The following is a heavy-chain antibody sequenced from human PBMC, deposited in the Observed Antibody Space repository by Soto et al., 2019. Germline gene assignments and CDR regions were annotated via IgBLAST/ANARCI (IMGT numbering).Heavy chain of an antibody. CDR2: ISSSSSYI. V-gene: IGHV3-21*01. Sequence: GGSLRLSCAASGFTFSSYSMNWVRQAPGKGLEWVSSISSSSSYIYYADSVKGRFTISRDNAKNSLYLQMNSLRAEDTAVYYCARASDGSGSYYFDYWGQGTLVTVSS. CDR3: ARASDGSGSYYFDY. D-gene: IGHD3-10*01. CDR1: GFTFSSYS. J-gene: IGHJ4*02.